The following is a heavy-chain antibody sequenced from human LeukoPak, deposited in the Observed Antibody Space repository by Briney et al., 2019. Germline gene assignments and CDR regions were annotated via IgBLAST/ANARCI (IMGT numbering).Heavy chain of an antibody. CDR1: GFTLSKLG. D-gene: IGHD3-10*01. J-gene: IGHJ3*02. CDR2: ISYDGSLK. V-gene: IGHV3-30*18. CDR3: AKKYSYGSGAGDALDI. Sequence: GGSLTLSCRASGFTLSKLGVHWVRQATGKGREWVAVISYDGSLKHYLDSVKGRFTISRDNSKSTLYLQMDSLRVEDTAVYYCAKKYSYGSGAGDALDIWGHGTLVTVSS.